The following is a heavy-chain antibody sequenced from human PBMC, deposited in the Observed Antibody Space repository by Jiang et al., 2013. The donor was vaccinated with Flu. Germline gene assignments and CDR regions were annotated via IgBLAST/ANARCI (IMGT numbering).Heavy chain of an antibody. Sequence: GLVKPSETLSLTCAVYGGSFSGYYWSWIRQPPGKGLEWIGEINHSGSTNYNPSLKSRVTISVDTSKNQFSLKLSSVTAADTAVYYCARGTLHRYFDYWGQGTLVTVSS. V-gene: IGHV4-34*01. D-gene: IGHD2-15*01. CDR1: GGSFSGYY. J-gene: IGHJ4*02. CDR2: INHSGST. CDR3: ARGTLHRYFDY.